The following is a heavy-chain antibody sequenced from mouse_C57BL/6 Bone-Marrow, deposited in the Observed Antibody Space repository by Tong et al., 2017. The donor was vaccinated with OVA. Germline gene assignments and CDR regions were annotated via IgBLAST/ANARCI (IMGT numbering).Heavy chain of an antibody. CDR2: INPSNGGT. CDR1: GYTFTSYY. Sequence: VQLQESGAELVKPGASVKLSCKASGYTFTSYYMYWVKQRPGQGLEWIGEINPSNGGTNFNEKFKSKATLTVDKSSSTANMQRRSLTSEESAVYYCSRGSMVTPFDYWGQGTTLTVSS. J-gene: IGHJ2*01. D-gene: IGHD2-10*02. CDR3: SRGSMVTPFDY. V-gene: IGHV1S81*02.